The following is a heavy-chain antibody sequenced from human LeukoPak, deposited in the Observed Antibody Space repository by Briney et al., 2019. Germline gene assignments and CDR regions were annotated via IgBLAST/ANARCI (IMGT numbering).Heavy chain of an antibody. D-gene: IGHD2-15*01. CDR1: GGSFSGYY. CDR3: ARDCSGGSCLWQNWFDP. J-gene: IGHJ5*02. CDR2: IYTSGST. V-gene: IGHV4-59*10. Sequence: PSETLSLTCAVYGGSFSGYYWSWIRQPAGKGLEWIGRIYTSGSTNYNPSLKSRVTMSVDTSKNQFSLKLSSVTAADTAVYYCARDCSGGSCLWQNWFDPWGQGTLVTVSS.